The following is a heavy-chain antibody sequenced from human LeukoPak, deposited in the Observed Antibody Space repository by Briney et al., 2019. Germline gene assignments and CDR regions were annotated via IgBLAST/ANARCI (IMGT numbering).Heavy chain of an antibody. Sequence: GGSLRLSCAASGFTFSSYSMNWVRQAPGKGLEWVSSISSSSSYIYYADSVKGRFTISRDNAKNSLYLQMNSLRAEDTAVYYCASGLWYSSGSPGDYWGQGTLVTVSS. J-gene: IGHJ4*02. CDR3: ASGLWYSSGSPGDY. CDR2: ISSSSSYI. D-gene: IGHD6-19*01. CDR1: GFTFSSYS. V-gene: IGHV3-21*01.